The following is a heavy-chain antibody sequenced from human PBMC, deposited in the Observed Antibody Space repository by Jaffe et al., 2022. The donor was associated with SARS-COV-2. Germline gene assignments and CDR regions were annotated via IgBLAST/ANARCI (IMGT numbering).Heavy chain of an antibody. CDR1: GFTFSSYA. J-gene: IGHJ4*02. CDR3: ARDGVETVTTYIDY. D-gene: IGHD4-17*01. Sequence: QVQLVESGGGVVQPGRSLRLSCAASGFTFSSYAMHWVRQAPGKGLEWVAVISYDGSNKYYADSVKGRFTISRDNSKNTLYLQMNSLRAEDTAVYYCARDGVETVTTYIDYWGQGTLVTVSS. V-gene: IGHV3-30-3*01. CDR2: ISYDGSNK.